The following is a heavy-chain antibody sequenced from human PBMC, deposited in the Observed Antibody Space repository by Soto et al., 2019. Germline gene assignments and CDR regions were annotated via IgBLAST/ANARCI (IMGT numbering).Heavy chain of an antibody. Sequence: GASVKVSCKASGYTFTGYYMHWVRQAPGQGLEWMGWINPNSGGTNYAQKFQGWVTMTRDTSISTAYMELSRLRSDDTAVYYCARDSHYYDGSGYYLDAFDIWGQGTMVTVSS. CDR3: ARDSHYYDGSGYYLDAFDI. CDR1: GYTFTGYY. V-gene: IGHV1-2*04. J-gene: IGHJ3*02. D-gene: IGHD3-22*01. CDR2: INPNSGGT.